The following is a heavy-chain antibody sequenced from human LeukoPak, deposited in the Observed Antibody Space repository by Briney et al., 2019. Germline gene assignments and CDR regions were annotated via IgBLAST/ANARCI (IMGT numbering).Heavy chain of an antibody. CDR2: IYTSGST. D-gene: IGHD3-22*01. CDR3: AGGHYYDSSGYYGLGY. V-gene: IGHV4-61*02. Sequence: SQTLSLTCTVSGGSISSGSYYWRWIRQPPGKGLEWIGRIYTSGSTNYNPSLKSRVTISVDTSKNQFSLTLSSVTAADTAVYYCAGGHYYDSSGYYGLGYWGQGTLVTVSS. CDR1: GGSISSGSYY. J-gene: IGHJ4*02.